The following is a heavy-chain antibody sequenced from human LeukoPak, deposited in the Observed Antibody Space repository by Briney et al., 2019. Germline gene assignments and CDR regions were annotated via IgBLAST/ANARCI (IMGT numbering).Heavy chain of an antibody. CDR1: GFTFSSYG. D-gene: IGHD2/OR15-2a*01. CDR3: AELSDY. Sequence: GGSLRFSCAASGFTFSSYGMHWVRQAPGKGLEWVAVISYDGSNKYYADSVKGRFTISRDNSKNTLYLQMNSLRAEDTAVYYCAELSDYWGQGTLVTVSS. V-gene: IGHV3-30*03. CDR2: ISYDGSNK. J-gene: IGHJ4*02.